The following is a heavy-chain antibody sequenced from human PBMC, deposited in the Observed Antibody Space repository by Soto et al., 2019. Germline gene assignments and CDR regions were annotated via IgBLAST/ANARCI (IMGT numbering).Heavy chain of an antibody. CDR3: AREGATMVRGVIITPYYYYGMDV. J-gene: IGHJ6*02. CDR1: GGSISSYY. Sequence: KPSETLSLTCTVSGGSISSYYWSWIRQPAGKGLEWIGRIYTSGSTNYNPSLKSRVTMSVDTSKNRFSLKLSSVTAADTAVYYCAREGATMVRGVIITPYYYYGMDVWGQGTTVTVSS. V-gene: IGHV4-4*07. D-gene: IGHD3-10*01. CDR2: IYTSGST.